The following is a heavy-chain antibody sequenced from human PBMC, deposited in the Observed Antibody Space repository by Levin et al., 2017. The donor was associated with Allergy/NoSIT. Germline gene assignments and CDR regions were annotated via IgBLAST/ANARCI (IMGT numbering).Heavy chain of an antibody. CDR3: ARVPAGEDRNFDY. CDR1: GYTFTSYA. CDR2: INTNTGIP. Sequence: GGSLRLSCKASGYTFTSYAMNWVRQAPGQGLEWMGWINTNTGIPTYAQGFTGRFVFSLDTSVSTAYLQISSLKAEDTAVYYCARVPAGEDRNFDYWGQGTLVTVSS. J-gene: IGHJ4*02. V-gene: IGHV7-4-1*02. D-gene: IGHD2-15*01.